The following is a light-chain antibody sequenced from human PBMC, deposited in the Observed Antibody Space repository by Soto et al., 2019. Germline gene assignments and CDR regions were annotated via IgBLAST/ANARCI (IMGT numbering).Light chain of an antibody. J-gene: IGKJ3*01. Sequence: DIQMTQSPSTLSASVGDRVTITCRASQSISSWLAWYQQKPGKAPKLLIYKASSLESGVPSRFSGSGSGTEFTLTISSLQPDDFATYYCQQYNSYSWGRRFTFGPGTKVDIK. CDR2: KAS. CDR3: QQYNSYSWGRRFT. V-gene: IGKV1-5*03. CDR1: QSISSW.